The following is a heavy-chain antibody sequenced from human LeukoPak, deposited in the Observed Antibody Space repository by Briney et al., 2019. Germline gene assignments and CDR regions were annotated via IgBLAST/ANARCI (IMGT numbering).Heavy chain of an antibody. D-gene: IGHD5-18*01. Sequence: GGSLRLSCAASGFMFTSYWMTWVREAPGKGREWVSNIKEDGSDKYYADSVKGRFTIARDNAKRSVYLQMNSLRAEDTAVYYCGTSRDTAIEMGGQGTLVTVSS. J-gene: IGHJ4*02. CDR3: GTSRDTAIEM. V-gene: IGHV3-7*01. CDR1: GFMFTSYW. CDR2: IKEDGSDK.